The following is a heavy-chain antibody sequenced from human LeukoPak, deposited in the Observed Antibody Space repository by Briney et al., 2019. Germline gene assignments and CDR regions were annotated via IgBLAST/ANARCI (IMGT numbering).Heavy chain of an antibody. D-gene: IGHD2-2*01. CDR1: GFTFSSYA. CDR3: AKGQIYCSSSSCHRAKYYYFMHV. CDR2: ISGSGGST. J-gene: IGHJ6*03. Sequence: GGSLRLSCAASGFTFSSYAMSWVRQAPGKGLEWVSAISGSGGSTYYADSVKGRFTISRDDSKNTLYLQRNSLRAEDTAVYYCAKGQIYCSSSSCHRAKYYYFMHVWGKGTTVTVSS. V-gene: IGHV3-23*01.